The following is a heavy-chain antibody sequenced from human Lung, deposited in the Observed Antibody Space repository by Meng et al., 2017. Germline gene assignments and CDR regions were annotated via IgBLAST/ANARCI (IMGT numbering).Heavy chain of an antibody. Sequence: QGQMVQSGAEVKNPGASVKVSCKPSGYTFTAYWLHWVRQAPGQGLDWMGRTDPRSGDTQYAQKFQGRVTMTRDTSISTTYMELSRLRSDDTAVYYCVRDEDISAAGKLFGDYWGQGTLVTVSS. CDR3: VRDEDISAAGKLFGDY. V-gene: IGHV1-2*06. D-gene: IGHD6-13*01. CDR2: TDPRSGDT. CDR1: GYTFTAYW. J-gene: IGHJ4*02.